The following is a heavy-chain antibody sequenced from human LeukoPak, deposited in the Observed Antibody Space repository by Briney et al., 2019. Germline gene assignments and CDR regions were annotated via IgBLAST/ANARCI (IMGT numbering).Heavy chain of an antibody. D-gene: IGHD3-3*01. V-gene: IGHV1-69*04. CDR2: IIPILGIA. CDR3: ARDRRGAVTIFGVVINYFDY. CDR1: GGTFSSYA. Sequence: ASVKVSCKASGGTFSSYAISWVRQAPGHGLGWMGRIIPILGIANYAQKFQGRVTITADKSTSTAYMELSSLRSEDTAVYYCARDRRGAVTIFGVVINYFDYWGQGTLVTVSS. J-gene: IGHJ4*02.